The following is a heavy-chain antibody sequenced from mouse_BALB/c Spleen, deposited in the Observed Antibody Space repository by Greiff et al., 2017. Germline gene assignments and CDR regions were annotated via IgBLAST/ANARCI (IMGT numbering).Heavy chain of an antibody. Sequence: VQLQQPGAELVKPGASVKLSCKASGYTFTSYWMHWVKQRPGQGLEWIGEINPSNGRTNYNEKFKSKATLTVDKSSSTAYMQLSSLTSEDSAVYYCARGGSPGYWGQGTTLTVSS. CDR2: INPSNGRT. J-gene: IGHJ2*01. V-gene: IGHV1S81*02. CDR1: GYTFTSYW. D-gene: IGHD3-1*01. CDR3: ARGGSPGY.